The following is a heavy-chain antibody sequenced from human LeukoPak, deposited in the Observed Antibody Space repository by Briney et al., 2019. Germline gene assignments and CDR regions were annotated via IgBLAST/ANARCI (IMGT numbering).Heavy chain of an antibody. Sequence: SETLSLTCTVSGGSISSSSCYWGWIRQPPGKGLEWIGSIYYSGSTHYNPSLKSRVTISVDTSKNQFSLKLSSVTAADTAVYYCARRIYTGYCSSTSCYNWFDPWGQGTLVTVSS. CDR1: GGSISSSSCY. V-gene: IGHV4-39*01. J-gene: IGHJ5*02. CDR3: ARRIYTGYCSSTSCYNWFDP. D-gene: IGHD2-2*01. CDR2: IYYSGST.